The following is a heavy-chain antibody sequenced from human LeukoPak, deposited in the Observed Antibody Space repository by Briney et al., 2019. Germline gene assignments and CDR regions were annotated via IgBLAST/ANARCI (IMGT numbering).Heavy chain of an antibody. V-gene: IGHV3-30*02. Sequence: GSLRLSCAASGFTFSSYGMQWVRQAPGKGLEWVAFIRYDGSNKYYADSVKGRFTISRDNSKNTLYLQMNSLRAEDTAVYYCAKDANPYCSSTSCYTWYFDYWGQGTLVTVSS. J-gene: IGHJ4*02. CDR1: GFTFSSYG. D-gene: IGHD2-2*02. CDR3: AKDANPYCSSTSCYTWYFDY. CDR2: IRYDGSNK.